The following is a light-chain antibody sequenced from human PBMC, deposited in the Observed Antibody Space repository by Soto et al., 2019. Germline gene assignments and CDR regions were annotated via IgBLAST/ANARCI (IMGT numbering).Light chain of an antibody. J-gene: IGKJ4*01. CDR2: GAS. V-gene: IGKV3-20*01. Sequence: ENVLTQSPGTLSLSPGERATLSCRASQSVGSTYLAWYQQKPGQAPRLLIYGASSRATGILDRFSGSGSGTDFTLTISRLEPEDFAVYYCHQYGSSPLTFGGGTEVEIK. CDR1: QSVGSTY. CDR3: HQYGSSPLT.